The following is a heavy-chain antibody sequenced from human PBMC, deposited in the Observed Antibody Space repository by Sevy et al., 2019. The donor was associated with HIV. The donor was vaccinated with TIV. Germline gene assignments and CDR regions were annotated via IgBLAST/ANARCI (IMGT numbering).Heavy chain of an antibody. D-gene: IGHD1-26*01. CDR1: GYTFTSYD. V-gene: IGHV1-8*01. CDR2: MNPNSGNT. J-gene: IGHJ5*02. Sequence: ASVKVSCKASGYTFTSYDINWVRQATGQGLEWRGWMNPNSGNTGYAQKFQGRVTMTRNTSISTAYMELSSLRSEDTAVYYCARGSDRRVGFDHWGQGTLVTVSS. CDR3: ARGSDRRVGFDH.